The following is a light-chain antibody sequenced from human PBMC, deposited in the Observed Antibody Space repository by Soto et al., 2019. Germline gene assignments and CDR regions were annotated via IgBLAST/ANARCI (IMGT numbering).Light chain of an antibody. J-gene: IGKJ1*01. CDR2: VAS. Sequence: EIVLTQSPGTLSLSPGERATLSCRASQSVSSSYLAWYQQKPGQAPRLLIYVASSRATGIPDRFSGSGSGTDFNLTISRLEPEDFAGYYCQQYGSSRTFGQGTKVEIK. CDR3: QQYGSSRT. CDR1: QSVSSSY. V-gene: IGKV3-20*01.